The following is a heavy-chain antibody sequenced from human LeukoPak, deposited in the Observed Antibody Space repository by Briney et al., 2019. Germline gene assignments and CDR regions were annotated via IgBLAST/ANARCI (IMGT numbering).Heavy chain of an antibody. CDR1: GFTFSDYY. D-gene: IGHD3-10*01. CDR2: ISSSGSTI. J-gene: IGHJ3*01. Sequence: GGSLRLSCAASGFTFSDYYMSWSRKAPGKGLEWVSYISSSGSTIYYADSVKGRFTISRDNAKNSLYLQMNSLRAEDTAVYYCARVGDMVRGVSTTADAFDVWGQGTMVTVSS. CDR3: ARVGDMVRGVSTTADAFDV. V-gene: IGHV3-11*01.